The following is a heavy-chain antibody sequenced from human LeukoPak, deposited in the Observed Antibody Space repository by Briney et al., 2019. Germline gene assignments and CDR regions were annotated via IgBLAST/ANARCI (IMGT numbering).Heavy chain of an antibody. D-gene: IGHD2-2*01. V-gene: IGHV4-39*07. Sequence: PSETLSLTCTVSGGSITSSSYNWGWIRQPPGKGLEWIGIVYYSGSTYYNPSLKSRVTISVDTSKNQFSLKLSSVTAADTAVYYCARGFSTRDYYYYYMDVWGKGTTITVSS. CDR1: GGSITSSSYN. J-gene: IGHJ6*03. CDR3: ARGFSTRDYYYYYMDV. CDR2: VYYSGST.